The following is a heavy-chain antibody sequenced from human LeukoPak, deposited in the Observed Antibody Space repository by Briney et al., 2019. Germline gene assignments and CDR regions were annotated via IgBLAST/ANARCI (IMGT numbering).Heavy chain of an antibody. CDR2: IYTSGST. V-gene: IGHV4-4*07. D-gene: IGHD1-26*01. Sequence: SETLSLTSTVSGGSISSYYWSWIRQPAGKGLEWIGRIYTSGSTNYNASLKSRVSMSVDTSKNQFSLKLSSVTAADTAVFYCARENSGSYREFDYWGQGTLVTVSS. CDR3: ARENSGSYREFDY. CDR1: GGSISSYY. J-gene: IGHJ4*02.